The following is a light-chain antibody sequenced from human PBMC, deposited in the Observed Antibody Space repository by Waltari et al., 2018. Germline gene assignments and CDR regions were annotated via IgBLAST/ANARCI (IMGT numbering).Light chain of an antibody. CDR2: GAS. V-gene: IGKV3-20*01. CDR3: QHYVRLPAT. CDR1: QSVGTS. Sequence: EVVLTQSPGTLSLSPGERATLACRASQSVGTSLAWYQQKPGQAPRLLIYGASRRATGNPDRFSGSGSGTDFSLTISRLEPEDFAMYYCQHYVRLPATFIQRTKVE. J-gene: IGKJ1*01.